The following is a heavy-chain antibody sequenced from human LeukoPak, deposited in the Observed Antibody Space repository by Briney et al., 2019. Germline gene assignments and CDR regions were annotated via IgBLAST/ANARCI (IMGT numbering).Heavy chain of an antibody. CDR3: ARVPRRLPSYYDISGYNRNDAFDI. J-gene: IGHJ3*02. V-gene: IGHV4-59*01. D-gene: IGHD3-22*01. Sequence: PSVPLSLTYNVSVHFLRIYYGRWIRRPPEKGLEWIGYNYYSGRTNYKPSLKSRVTISVDTSKNQNSLQLSSVTAADTAVYYCARVPRRLPSYYDISGYNRNDAFDIRGQRTMVIVSS. CDR1: VHFLRIYY. CDR2: NYYSGRT.